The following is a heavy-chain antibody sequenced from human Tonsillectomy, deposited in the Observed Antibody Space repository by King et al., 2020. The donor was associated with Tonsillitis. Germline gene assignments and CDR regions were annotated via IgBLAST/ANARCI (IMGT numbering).Heavy chain of an antibody. D-gene: IGHD5-18*01. CDR1: GGSFSGYY. CDR3: ARGPIRGYSYYYFDY. CDR2: IKHSGSP. V-gene: IGHV4-34*01. J-gene: IGHJ4*02. Sequence: VQLQQWGAGLLKPSETLSLTCAVYGGSFSGYYWTWIRQPPGKGLEWIGEIKHSGSPNYNPAPKSRVTISVDTSKNQFSLKLSSVTAADTAVYYCARGPIRGYSYYYFDYWGQGTLVTVSS.